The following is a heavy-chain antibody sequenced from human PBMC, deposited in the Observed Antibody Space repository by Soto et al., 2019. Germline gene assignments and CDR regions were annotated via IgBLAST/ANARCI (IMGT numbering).Heavy chain of an antibody. D-gene: IGHD2-2*01. V-gene: IGHV1-18*01. CDR3: ARYCSSTSCRGYYGMDV. J-gene: IGHJ6*02. CDR1: GYTFTSYG. CDR2: ISAYNGNT. Sequence: ASVKVSCKASGYTFTSYGISWVRQAPGQGLEWMGWISAYNGNTNYAQKLQGRVTMTTDTSTSTAYMELRSLRSDDTAVYYCARYCSSTSCRGYYGMDVWGQGTTVTAP.